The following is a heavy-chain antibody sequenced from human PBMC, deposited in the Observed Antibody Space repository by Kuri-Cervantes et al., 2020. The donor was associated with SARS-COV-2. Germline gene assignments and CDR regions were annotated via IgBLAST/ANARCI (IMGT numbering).Heavy chain of an antibody. CDR2: IRYDGSNK. Sequence: GESLKISCAASGFTFSSYGMHWVRQAPGKGLEWVAFIRYDGSNKYYADSVKGRFTISRDNSKNTLYLQMNSLRAEDTAVYYCARDHFYYDFWSGYSPNPSRHYYYYMGVWGKGTTVTVSS. CDR1: GFTFSSYG. D-gene: IGHD3-3*01. J-gene: IGHJ6*03. V-gene: IGHV3-30*02. CDR3: ARDHFYYDFWSGYSPNPSRHYYYYMGV.